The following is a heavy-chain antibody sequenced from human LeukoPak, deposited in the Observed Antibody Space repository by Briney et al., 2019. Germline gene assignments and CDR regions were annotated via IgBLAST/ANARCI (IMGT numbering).Heavy chain of an antibody. J-gene: IGHJ4*02. CDR1: VLSFSTYA. CDR2: INDSGDST. Sequence: GGSLSLSCASSVLSFSTYARSGVRQAPGKGLEWVSSINDSGDSTYYADSVKGRFTISSDNSKDTLYLLMNNLRAEATAKFYCATGYCSSISCPSWGKGTLVTVSS. D-gene: IGHD2-2*01. V-gene: IGHV3-23*01. CDR3: ATGYCSSISCPS.